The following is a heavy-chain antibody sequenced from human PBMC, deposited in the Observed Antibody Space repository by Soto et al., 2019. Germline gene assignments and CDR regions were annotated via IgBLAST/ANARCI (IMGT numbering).Heavy chain of an antibody. J-gene: IGHJ6*02. Sequence: GGSLRLSCAASGFTFSSYGMHWVRQAPGKGLEWVAVIWYDGSNKYYADSVKGRFTISRDNSKNTLYLQMNSLRAEDTAVYYCARDMGDIVATIQLSYYYYGMDVWGQGTTVTVSS. CDR3: ARDMGDIVATIQLSYYYYGMDV. CDR2: IWYDGSNK. D-gene: IGHD5-12*01. V-gene: IGHV3-33*01. CDR1: GFTFSSYG.